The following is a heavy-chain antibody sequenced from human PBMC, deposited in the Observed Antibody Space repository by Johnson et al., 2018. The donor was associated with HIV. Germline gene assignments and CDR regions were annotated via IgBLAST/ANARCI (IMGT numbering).Heavy chain of an antibody. D-gene: IGHD3-22*01. J-gene: IGHJ3*02. Sequence: EVQLVESGGGVVQPGGSLRLSCAASGFTFSTYAIHWVRQAPGKGLEYVSAISNNGGSTYYANSVKGRFTISRDNSKNTLYLQMGSLRAEDMAVYYCARRFYDSSGAGFDIWGQGTMVTVSS. CDR2: ISNNGGST. CDR1: GFTFSTYA. V-gene: IGHV3-64*01. CDR3: ARRFYDSSGAGFDI.